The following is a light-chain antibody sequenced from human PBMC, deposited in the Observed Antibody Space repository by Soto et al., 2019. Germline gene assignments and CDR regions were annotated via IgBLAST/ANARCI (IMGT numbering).Light chain of an antibody. CDR2: GVS. V-gene: IGKV3-15*01. Sequence: EIVLTQSPGTLSLSPGERATLSCRASQSVSSNLAWYQQTPGQAPRLLIYGVSTRATDIPARFSGSGSGTEFTLTISSLQSEDFAVYYCQQYNNWPPTWTFGQGTKVDIK. CDR1: QSVSSN. CDR3: QQYNNWPPTWT. J-gene: IGKJ1*01.